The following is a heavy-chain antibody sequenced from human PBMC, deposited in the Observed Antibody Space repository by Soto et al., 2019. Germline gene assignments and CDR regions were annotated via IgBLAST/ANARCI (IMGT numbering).Heavy chain of an antibody. Sequence: QLQLQESGPGLVEPSETLSLTCSVSGDSMSSYYWNWIRQSAEKGLEWIGRVSSTGTTNYIPSLNSRRTLSEDTSKNQFSLNLNFVAAADTAVYFCAVAQSGAANVWGQGTLVTVS. CDR3: AVAQSGAANV. J-gene: IGHJ3*01. CDR2: VSSTGTT. D-gene: IGHD2-15*01. CDR1: GDSMSSYY. V-gene: IGHV4-4*07.